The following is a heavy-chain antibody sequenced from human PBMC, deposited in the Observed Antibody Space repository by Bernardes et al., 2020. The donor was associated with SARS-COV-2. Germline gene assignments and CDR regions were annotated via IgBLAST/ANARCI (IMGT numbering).Heavy chain of an antibody. Sequence: ASVKVSCKASGYTFTSYYMHWVRQAPGQGLEWMGIINPSGGSTSYAQKFQGRVTMTRDTSTSTVYMELSSLRSEDTAVYYCARDEVRYFDWSQVLSEFGGDYYGMDVWGQGTTVTVSS. J-gene: IGHJ6*02. CDR2: INPSGGST. D-gene: IGHD3-9*01. V-gene: IGHV1-46*01. CDR1: GYTFTSYY. CDR3: ARDEVRYFDWSQVLSEFGGDYYGMDV.